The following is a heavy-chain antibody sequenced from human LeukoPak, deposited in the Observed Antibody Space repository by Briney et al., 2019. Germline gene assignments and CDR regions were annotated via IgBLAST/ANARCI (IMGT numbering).Heavy chain of an antibody. CDR2: IYYSGST. CDR3: ARNDYGDYGY. J-gene: IGHJ4*02. Sequence: PSETLSLTCTVSGGSISSSSYYWGWIRQPPGKGLEWIGSIYYSGSTYYNPSLKSRVTISVDTSKNQFSLKLSSVTAADTAVYYCARNDYGDYGYWGQGTLVTVSP. V-gene: IGHV4-39*01. D-gene: IGHD4-17*01. CDR1: GGSISSSSYY.